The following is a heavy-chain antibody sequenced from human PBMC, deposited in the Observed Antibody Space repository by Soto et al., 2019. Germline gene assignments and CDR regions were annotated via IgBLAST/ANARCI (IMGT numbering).Heavy chain of an antibody. CDR2: ISWNSGSI. CDR3: AKAYYDFWSGPQY. J-gene: IGHJ4*02. CDR1: GFTFEDYA. D-gene: IGHD3-3*01. Sequence: GGSLRLSCAASGFTFEDYAMHWVRQAPGKGLEWVSGISWNSGSIGYADSVKGRFTISRDNAKNSLYLQMNSLRAEDTALYYCAKAYYDFWSGPQYWGQGTLVTVSS. V-gene: IGHV3-9*01.